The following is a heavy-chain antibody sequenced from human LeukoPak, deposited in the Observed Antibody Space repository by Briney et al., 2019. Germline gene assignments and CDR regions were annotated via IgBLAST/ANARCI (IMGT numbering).Heavy chain of an antibody. D-gene: IGHD2-15*01. CDR1: GFTVSSNY. Sequence: GGSLRLSCAASGFTVSSNYMSWVRQAPGKGLEWVSVIYSGGSTYYADSVKGRFTISRDNSKNTLYLQMNSLRVEDTAVYYCAKDPWAHCSGGSCYLALGYFDYWGQGTLVTVSS. J-gene: IGHJ4*02. V-gene: IGHV3-53*01. CDR3: AKDPWAHCSGGSCYLALGYFDY. CDR2: IYSGGST.